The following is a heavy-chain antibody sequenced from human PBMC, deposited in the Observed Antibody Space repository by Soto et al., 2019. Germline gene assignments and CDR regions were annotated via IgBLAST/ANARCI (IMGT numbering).Heavy chain of an antibody. CDR1: GEAMTGHF. CDR2: INPNSGFT. J-gene: IGHJ5*02. Sequence: APVRRARPASGEAMTGHFIYCVRQAPGQGLEWMGWINPNSGFTNYAQRFQGRVTMTSDTSISTAYMELRRLRSDDTAVDYWARVGQAENWFYFCGQGPLDTGAS. D-gene: IGHD1-26*01. V-gene: IGHV1-2*02. CDR3: ARVGQAENWFYF.